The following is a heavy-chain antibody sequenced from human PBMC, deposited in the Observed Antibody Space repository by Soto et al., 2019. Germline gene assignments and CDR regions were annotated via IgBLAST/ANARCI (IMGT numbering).Heavy chain of an antibody. CDR2: ISAYNGNT. D-gene: IGHD3-9*01. CDR1: GYTFTSYG. Sequence: ASVKVSCKASGYTFTSYGISWVRQAPGQGLEWMGWISAYNGNTNYAQKLQGRVTMTTDTSTSTAYMELRSLRSDDTAVYYCAQSSYYDILTGLFDPWGQGTLVTVSS. J-gene: IGHJ5*02. CDR3: AQSSYYDILTGLFDP. V-gene: IGHV1-18*01.